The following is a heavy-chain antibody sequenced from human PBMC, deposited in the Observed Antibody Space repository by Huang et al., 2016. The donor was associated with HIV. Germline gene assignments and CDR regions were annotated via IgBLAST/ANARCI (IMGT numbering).Heavy chain of an antibody. CDR2: IYAGGRT. V-gene: IGHV3-53*01. D-gene: IGHD6-19*01. Sequence: EVQLVESGGGLIQPGGSLRLSCAASGFSVNTNYMTWFRQAPGKGLECVSVIYAGGRTYYAASVKGRFTISRDNAKNTVFLQMSSLRAEDTAVYYCARVQQSSGWYGGDLDYWGQGTLVTISS. CDR3: ARVQQSSGWYGGDLDY. CDR1: GFSVNTNY. J-gene: IGHJ4*02.